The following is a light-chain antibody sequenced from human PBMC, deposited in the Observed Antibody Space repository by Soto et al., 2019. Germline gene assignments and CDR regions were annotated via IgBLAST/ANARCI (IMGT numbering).Light chain of an antibody. V-gene: IGKV1-5*01. J-gene: IGKJ1*01. CDR2: DAS. CDR1: QSISSW. CDR3: QQYNSYSL. Sequence: DIQMTQSPSTLSASVGDRVTIPCRASQSISSWLAWYQQKPGKAPKLLIYDASSLESGVPSRFSGSGSGTEFTLTISSLQPDDFATYYCQQYNSYSLFGQGTKVEIK.